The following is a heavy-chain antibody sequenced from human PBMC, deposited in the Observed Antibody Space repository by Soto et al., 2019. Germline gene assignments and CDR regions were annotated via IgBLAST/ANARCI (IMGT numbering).Heavy chain of an antibody. V-gene: IGHV3-23*01. J-gene: IGHJ2*01. CDR1: GFTFINYA. CDR3: ARKVLGSTSRADWWYFGL. D-gene: IGHD2-2*01. Sequence: EVQLLESGGGLVQPGGSLRLSCVGSGFTFINYAMNWVRQTPGKGLEWVSTISGGGDRTFDADTVKGRFTISRDNSKNTVNLQLSSLRADDTAVYCCARKVLGSTSRADWWYFGLWGRGTLVTVSP. CDR2: ISGGGDRT.